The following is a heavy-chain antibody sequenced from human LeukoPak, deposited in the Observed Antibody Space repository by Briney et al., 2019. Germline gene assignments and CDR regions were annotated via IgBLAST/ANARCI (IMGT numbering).Heavy chain of an antibody. Sequence: GGSLRLSRAASGFTVSSNYMSWVRQAPGKGLEWVSVIYSGGSTYYADSVKGRFTISRDNSKNTLYLQMNSLRAEDTAVYYCAREGGSSSSEGYYYYYYMDVWGKGTTVTVSS. CDR2: IYSGGST. CDR1: GFTVSSNY. V-gene: IGHV3-53*01. D-gene: IGHD6-6*01. CDR3: AREGGSSSSEGYYYYYYMDV. J-gene: IGHJ6*03.